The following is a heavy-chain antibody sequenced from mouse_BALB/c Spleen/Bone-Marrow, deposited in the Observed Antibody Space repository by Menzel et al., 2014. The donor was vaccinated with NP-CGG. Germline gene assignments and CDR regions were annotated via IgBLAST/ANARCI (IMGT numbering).Heavy chain of an antibody. D-gene: IGHD2-4*01. J-gene: IGHJ4*01. Sequence: DVHLVESGGGLVQPGGSLKLSCAASGFDFSRYWMSWVRQAPGKGLEWIGEINPDSSTINYTPSLKDKFIISRDNAENTLYLQMSKVRSEDTALYYCASYDYDDVSYAMDYWGQGTSVTVST. V-gene: IGHV4-1*02. CDR3: ASYDYDDVSYAMDY. CDR1: GFDFSRYW. CDR2: INPDSSTI.